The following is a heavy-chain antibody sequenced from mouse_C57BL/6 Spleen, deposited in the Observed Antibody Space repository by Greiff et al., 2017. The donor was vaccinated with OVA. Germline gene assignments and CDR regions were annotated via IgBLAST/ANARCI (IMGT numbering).Heavy chain of an antibody. Sequence: QQSCKASGYTFTSYWMHWVKQRPGRGLEWIGRIDPNRGGTKYNEKFKSKATLTVDKPSSTAYMQLSSLTSEDSAVYYCARSGTGTSYWYFDVWGTGTTVTVSS. CDR2: IDPNRGGT. V-gene: IGHV1-72*01. CDR1: GYTFTSYW. J-gene: IGHJ1*03. CDR3: ARSGTGTSYWYFDV. D-gene: IGHD4-1*01.